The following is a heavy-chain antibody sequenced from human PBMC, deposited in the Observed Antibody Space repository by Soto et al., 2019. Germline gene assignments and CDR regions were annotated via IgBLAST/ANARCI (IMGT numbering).Heavy chain of an antibody. V-gene: IGHV4-31*11. CDR1: GSSITSGSYY. Sequence: QVQLRESGPGLVKPSQTLSLTCAVSGSSITSGSYYWNWIRQFPGKGLEWIGCIHPSGSTHYNPSLQSRVSISHDGSEKQFSLELTSVTAADTAIYYCARGPDDSKSGYWGQGILVTVSS. D-gene: IGHD4-4*01. J-gene: IGHJ4*02. CDR2: IHPSGST. CDR3: ARGPDDSKSGY.